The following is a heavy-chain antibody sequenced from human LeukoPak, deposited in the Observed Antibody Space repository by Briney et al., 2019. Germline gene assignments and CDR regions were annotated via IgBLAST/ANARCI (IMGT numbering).Heavy chain of an antibody. V-gene: IGHV3-30*01. Sequence: GGSLRLSCATSGFTFSSYTMHWVRQAPGKGLEWVAVISYDGSNKYYADSVKGRFTISRDNSKNTLYLQMNSLRGEDTAVYYYARDLYGDYGPLGRWGQGTLVSVSS. D-gene: IGHD4-17*01. CDR2: ISYDGSNK. CDR1: GFTFSSYT. J-gene: IGHJ4*02. CDR3: ARDLYGDYGPLGR.